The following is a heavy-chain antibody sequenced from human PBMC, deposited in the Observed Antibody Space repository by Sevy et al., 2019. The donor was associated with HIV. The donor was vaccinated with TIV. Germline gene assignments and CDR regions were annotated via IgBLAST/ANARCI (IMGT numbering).Heavy chain of an antibody. CDR1: GFTFSNAW. V-gene: IGHV3-15*01. CDR2: IKSKTDGGTT. D-gene: IGHD2-15*01. CDR3: TTSPGRYCSGGSCYAFDY. J-gene: IGHJ4*02. Sequence: GGSLRLSCAASGFTFSNAWMSWVRQAPGKGLEWVGRIKSKTDGGTTDYAAPVKGRFTISRDDSKNTLYLQMNSLKTEDTAVYYCTTSPGRYCSGGSCYAFDYWGQGTLATVSS.